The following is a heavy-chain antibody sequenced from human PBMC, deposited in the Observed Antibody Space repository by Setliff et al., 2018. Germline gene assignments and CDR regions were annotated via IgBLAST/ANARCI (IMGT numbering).Heavy chain of an antibody. Sequence: GESLKISCGASGFTFSRYWMYWVRQVPGKGLVWVSRISPDGTISNYAGSVKGRFTISRDNSRNTLHLQMNSLRVEDTAIYYCAKSPHDFWSGRVFFDYWGQGMLVTVSS. CDR2: ISPDGTIS. D-gene: IGHD3-3*01. CDR3: AKSPHDFWSGRVFFDY. V-gene: IGHV3-74*01. J-gene: IGHJ4*01. CDR1: GFTFSRYW.